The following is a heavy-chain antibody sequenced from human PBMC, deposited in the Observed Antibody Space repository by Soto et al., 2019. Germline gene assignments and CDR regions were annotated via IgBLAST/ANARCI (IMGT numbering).Heavy chain of an antibody. Sequence: GESLKISCKGSGYSFTSYWIGWVRQMPGKGLEWMGIIYPGDSDTRYSPSFQGQVTISADKSLSTAYLQWSSLKASDTAMYCCARRSPTYYYASSGYPDYWGQGTLVTAPQ. J-gene: IGHJ4*02. CDR3: ARRSPTYYYASSGYPDY. V-gene: IGHV5-51*01. D-gene: IGHD3-22*01. CDR2: IYPGDSDT. CDR1: GYSFTSYW.